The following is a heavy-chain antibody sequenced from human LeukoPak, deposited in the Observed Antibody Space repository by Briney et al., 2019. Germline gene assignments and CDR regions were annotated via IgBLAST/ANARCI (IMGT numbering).Heavy chain of an antibody. CDR2: IYYSGST. Sequence: SETLSLTCTASGGSISGYYWSWIRQPPGKGLEWIGYIYYSGSTNYNPSLKSRVTISVDTSKNQFSLKLSSVTAADTAVYYCARRGSSWLYYFDYWGQGTLVTVSS. D-gene: IGHD6-13*01. CDR3: ARRGSSWLYYFDY. V-gene: IGHV4-59*08. J-gene: IGHJ4*02. CDR1: GGSISGYY.